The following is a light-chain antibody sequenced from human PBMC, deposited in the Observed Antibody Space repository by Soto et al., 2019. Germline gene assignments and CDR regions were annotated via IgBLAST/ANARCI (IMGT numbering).Light chain of an antibody. J-gene: IGKJ1*01. Sequence: IVLTQSPGTLSLSPGERATLSCRASQSVSSSYLAWYQQKPGQAPRLLIYGASSRATGIPDRFSGSGSGTDFTLTISRLEPEDFAVYYCQQYGSLPRTFGQGTKLDIK. CDR2: GAS. CDR3: QQYGSLPRT. CDR1: QSVSSSY. V-gene: IGKV3-20*01.